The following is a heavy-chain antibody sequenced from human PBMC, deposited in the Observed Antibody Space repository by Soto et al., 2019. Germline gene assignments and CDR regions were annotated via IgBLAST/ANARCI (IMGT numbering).Heavy chain of an antibody. CDR3: ARDRRGYSYGAYYYYYGMGV. CDR2: IFSSGTT. D-gene: IGHD5-18*01. CDR1: GDSISSGNKY. J-gene: IGHJ6*02. V-gene: IGHV4-30-4*01. Sequence: SETLSLTCTVSGDSISSGNKYWSWIRQPPGKGLEWIGYIFSSGTTYYNPSLKSRLTMSLDASQNQFSLKLNSLTDADTAVYYCARDRRGYSYGAYYYYYGMGVWGQGTTVTVSS.